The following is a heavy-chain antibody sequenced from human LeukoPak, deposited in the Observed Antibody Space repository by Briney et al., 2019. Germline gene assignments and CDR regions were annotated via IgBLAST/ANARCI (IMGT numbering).Heavy chain of an antibody. V-gene: IGHV3-74*01. Sequence: PGGSLRLSCTVSGFTFSTHWMRWVRQAPGKGLVWVSHIKGDGTSTNYADSVKGRFTISRDNAKNTLFLQMNSLRAEDTAVYYCARESGIATTGRWFDPWGQGTLVTVSS. J-gene: IGHJ5*02. CDR3: ARESGIATTGRWFDP. D-gene: IGHD6-13*01. CDR1: GFTFSTHW. CDR2: IKGDGTST.